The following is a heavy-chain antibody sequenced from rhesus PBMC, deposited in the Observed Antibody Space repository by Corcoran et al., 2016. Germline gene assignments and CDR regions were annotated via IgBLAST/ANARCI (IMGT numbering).Heavy chain of an antibody. CDR2: IDGNIAAT. CDR3: ARSSGNYIGYYFDY. J-gene: IGHJ4*01. V-gene: IGHV4-81*01. CDR1: GGSISGYY. Sequence: QVQLQESGPGLVKPSETLSLTCAVSGGSISGYYWSWIRQPPGKGLKWIGNIDGNIAATNHTPSLKSRVTISKDTSKTQFSLKLSSVTAADTSLYYCARSSGNYIGYYFDYWGQGVLVTVSS. D-gene: IGHD1-44*01.